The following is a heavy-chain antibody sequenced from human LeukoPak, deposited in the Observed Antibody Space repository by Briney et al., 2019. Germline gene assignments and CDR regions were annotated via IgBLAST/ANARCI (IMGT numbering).Heavy chain of an antibody. CDR3: ARSSSWYGVDY. CDR2: IYSGGST. CDR1: GFTVSSNY. J-gene: IGHJ4*02. D-gene: IGHD6-13*01. V-gene: IGHV3-53*01. Sequence: PGGSLRLSCAASGFTVSSNYMSWVRQAPGKRLEWVSVIYSGGSTYYADSVKGRFTISRDNSKNTLYLQMNSLRAEDTAVYYCARSSSWYGVDYWGQGTLVTVSS.